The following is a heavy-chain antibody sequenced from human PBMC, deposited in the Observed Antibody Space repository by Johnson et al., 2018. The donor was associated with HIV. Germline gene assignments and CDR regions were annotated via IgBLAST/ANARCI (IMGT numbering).Heavy chain of an antibody. CDR2: ISAI. V-gene: IGHV3-48*04. Sequence: VQLVESGGGLVQPGGSLRLSCAASGFTFSSYAMSWVRQAPGKGLEWVSAISAIWYADSVKGRFTVSRDNAKNSLYLQMNSLRAEDTAVYYCARSVNAGRPFDIWGQGTLVTVSS. CDR3: ARSVNAGRPFDI. CDR1: GFTFSSYA. J-gene: IGHJ3*02. D-gene: IGHD2-8*01.